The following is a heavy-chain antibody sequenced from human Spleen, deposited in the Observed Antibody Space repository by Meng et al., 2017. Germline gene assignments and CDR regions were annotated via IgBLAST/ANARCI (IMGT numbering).Heavy chain of an antibody. CDR3: ARGGYSYGFDY. CDR1: GFTFSSYW. Sequence: ETLSLTCAASGFTFSSYWMSWVRQAPGKGLEWVANIKQDGSEKYYVDSVKGRFTISRDNAKNSLYLQMNSLRAEDTAVYYCARGGYSYGFDYWGQGTLVTVSS. J-gene: IGHJ4*02. D-gene: IGHD5-18*01. CDR2: IKQDGSEK. V-gene: IGHV3-7*01.